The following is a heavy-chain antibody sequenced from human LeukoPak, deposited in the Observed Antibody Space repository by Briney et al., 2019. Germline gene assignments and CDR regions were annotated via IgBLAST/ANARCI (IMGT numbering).Heavy chain of an antibody. CDR2: INPNSGGT. CDR3: ARSFYYYDISGYTYFFDY. CDR1: GYTFTGYY. V-gene: IGHV1-2*02. D-gene: IGHD3-22*01. Sequence: ASVKVSCKASGYTFTGYYMHWVRQAPGQGLEWMGWINPNSGGTNYAQKFQGRVTMTRDTSISTAYMELSRLRSDDTAVYYCARSFYYYDISGYTYFFDYWGQGTQVTVSS. J-gene: IGHJ4*02.